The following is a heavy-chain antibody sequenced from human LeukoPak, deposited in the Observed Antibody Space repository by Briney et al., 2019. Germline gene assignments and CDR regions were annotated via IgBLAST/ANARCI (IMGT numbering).Heavy chain of an antibody. CDR2: ITGDGSNT. D-gene: IGHD3-10*01. J-gene: IGHJ5*02. V-gene: IGHV3-74*01. CDR1: GFSFSSYA. CDR3: ATDRGGWTT. Sequence: GGSLRLSCAASGFSFSSYAMSWVRQAPGKGLVWVSRITGDGSNTLYADSVQGRFTISRDNAKNTLYLQMNSVRAEDTAVYYCATDRGGWTTWGQGTLVTVSS.